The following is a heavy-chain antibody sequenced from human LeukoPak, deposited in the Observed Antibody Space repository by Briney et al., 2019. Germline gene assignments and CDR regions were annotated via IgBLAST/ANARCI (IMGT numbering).Heavy chain of an antibody. D-gene: IGHD2-21*02. CDR2: ISSSSSII. J-gene: IGHJ5*02. CDR1: GFTFSLHS. CDR3: AREVTYCGGDCSGGWFDP. V-gene: IGHV3-48*01. Sequence: GGSLRLSCAASGFTFSLHSMNWVRQAPGKGLVWVSYISSSSSIIYYADSVKGRFTISRDNAKNSLYLQMNSLRAEDTAVYYCAREVTYCGGDCSGGWFDPWGQGTLVTVSS.